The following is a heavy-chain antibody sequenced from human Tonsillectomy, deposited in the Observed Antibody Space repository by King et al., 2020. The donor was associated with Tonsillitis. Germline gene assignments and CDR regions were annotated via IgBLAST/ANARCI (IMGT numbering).Heavy chain of an antibody. D-gene: IGHD4-23*01. CDR3: ARDPDDYGGKGWFDP. CDR2: IIPIFGTA. Sequence: QLVQSGAEVKKPGSSVKVSCKASGGTFSSYAISWVRQAPGQGLELMGGIIPIFGTANYDQKFQGRVTITADESTSTAYMELSSLRSEDTAVYYCARDPDDYGGKGWFDPWGQGTLVTVSS. CDR1: GGTFSSYA. J-gene: IGHJ5*02. V-gene: IGHV1-69*12.